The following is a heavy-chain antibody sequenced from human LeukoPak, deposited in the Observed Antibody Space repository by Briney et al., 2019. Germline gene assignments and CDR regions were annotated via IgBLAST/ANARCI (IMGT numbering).Heavy chain of an antibody. D-gene: IGHD2-15*01. CDR1: GYTFINND. Sequence: ASVKVSCKASGYTFINNDINWVRQAPGQGLEWMAGIDPKNGNRGYAQNFQGRVTMTTDISINTAYLELSSLRSEDTAVYYCARSHTQKEFCTGGRCYPTVWWFDPWGQGTLVTVSS. V-gene: IGHV1-8*01. CDR2: IDPKNGNR. CDR3: ARSHTQKEFCTGGRCYPTVWWFDP. J-gene: IGHJ5*02.